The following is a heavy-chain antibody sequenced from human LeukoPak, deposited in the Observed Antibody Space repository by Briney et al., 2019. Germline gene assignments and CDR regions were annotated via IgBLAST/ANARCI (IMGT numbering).Heavy chain of an antibody. V-gene: IGHV3-48*03. CDR2: ISSSGNTI. CDR1: GFTFSNYE. Sequence: PGGSLRLSCAASGFTFSNYEMNWVRQAPGKGLEWVPYISSSGNTIHYADSVKGRFTISRDNAKNSLYLQMNSLRAEDTAVYYWATDQIGVLGTHFKNWAKGTLVTVPS. CDR3: ATDQIGVLGTHFKN. J-gene: IGHJ4*01. D-gene: IGHD3-3*01.